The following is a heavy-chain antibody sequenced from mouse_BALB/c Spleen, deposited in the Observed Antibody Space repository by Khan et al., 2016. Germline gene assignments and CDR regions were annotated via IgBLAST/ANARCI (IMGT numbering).Heavy chain of an antibody. CDR2: INPDSRTI. J-gene: IGHJ3*01. CDR3: ARAGYYGYLAY. V-gene: IGHV4-1*02. D-gene: IGHD1-1*01. Sequence: EVKLLESGGGLVQPGGSLKLSCADSGFDFRRYWMSWVRQAPGKGLEWIGDINPDSRTINYSPSLKDKFTISRDNAKRTLYLQMSKVRSEDTALYYCARAGYYGYLAYWGQGTLVSISA. CDR1: GFDFRRYW.